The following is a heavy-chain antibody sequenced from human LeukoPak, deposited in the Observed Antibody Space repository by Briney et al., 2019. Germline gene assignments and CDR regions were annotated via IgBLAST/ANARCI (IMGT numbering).Heavy chain of an antibody. J-gene: IGHJ4*02. CDR3: ARQQLELGDSRNFDY. D-gene: IGHD6-13*01. Sequence: GGSLRLSCAASGFTFSSYSMNWVRQAPGKGLEWVSSISSSSSYIYYADSVKGRFTISRDNAKNSLYLQMNSLRAEDTAVYYCARQQLELGDSRNFDYWGQGTLVTVSS. V-gene: IGHV3-21*01. CDR2: ISSSSSYI. CDR1: GFTFSSYS.